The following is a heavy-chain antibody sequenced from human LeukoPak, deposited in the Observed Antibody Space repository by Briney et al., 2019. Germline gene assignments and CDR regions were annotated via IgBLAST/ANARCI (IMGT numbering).Heavy chain of an antibody. J-gene: IGHJ4*02. V-gene: IGHV3-48*01. CDR2: ISSSSSTI. D-gene: IGHD3-16*01. CDR1: GFTFGSYS. Sequence: PGGSLRLSCAASGFTFGSYSMNWVRQGPGKGLEWVSYISSSSSTIYYADSVKGRFTISRDNAKNSLYLQMNSLRAEDTAVYYCARDGGRTFDYWGQGTLVTVSS. CDR3: ARDGGRTFDY.